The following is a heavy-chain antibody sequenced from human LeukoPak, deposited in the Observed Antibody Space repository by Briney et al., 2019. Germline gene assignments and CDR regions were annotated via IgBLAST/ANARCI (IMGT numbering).Heavy chain of an antibody. CDR2: IYYSGST. CDR1: GGSISSSSYH. D-gene: IGHD6-19*01. J-gene: IGHJ4*02. Sequence: SETLSLTCTVSGGSISSSSYHWGWIRQPPGKGLEWIGSIYYSGSTYYNPSLKSRVTISVDTSKNQFSLKLSSVTAADTAVYYCARAVAVRFDYWGQGTLVTVSS. CDR3: ARAVAVRFDY. V-gene: IGHV4-39*07.